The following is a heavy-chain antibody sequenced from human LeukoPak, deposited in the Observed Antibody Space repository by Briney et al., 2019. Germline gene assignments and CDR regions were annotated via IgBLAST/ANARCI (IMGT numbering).Heavy chain of an antibody. D-gene: IGHD3-16*01. Sequence: SGGSLRLSCAASGFTFSSYWMSWVRQAPGKGLEWVANIKQDGSEKYYVDSVKGRFTISRDNAKNSLYLQMNILRAEDTAVYYCARANMITFPGTFGYWGQGTLVTVSS. V-gene: IGHV3-7*01. CDR2: IKQDGSEK. CDR1: GFTFSSYW. J-gene: IGHJ4*02. CDR3: ARANMITFPGTFGY.